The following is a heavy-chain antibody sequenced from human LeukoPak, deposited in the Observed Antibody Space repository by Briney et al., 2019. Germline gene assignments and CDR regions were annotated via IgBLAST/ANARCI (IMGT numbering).Heavy chain of an antibody. V-gene: IGHV3-23*01. CDR3: AKRLRDIVGARNAFDI. CDR2: ISGSGGST. Sequence: GGSLRLSCAASGFIFSRNAMSWVRQAPGKGLEWVSAISGSGGSTDYADSVKGRFTISRDNSKNTLYLQMSSLRAGDTAVYYCAKRLRDIVGARNAFDIWGQGTMVSVSS. D-gene: IGHD1-26*01. CDR1: GFIFSRNA. J-gene: IGHJ3*02.